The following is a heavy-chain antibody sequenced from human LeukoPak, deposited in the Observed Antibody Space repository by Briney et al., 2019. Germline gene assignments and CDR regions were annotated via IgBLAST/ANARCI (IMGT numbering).Heavy chain of an antibody. CDR1: GGPISSSSYY. V-gene: IGHV4-39*01. J-gene: IGHJ4*02. Sequence: SETLSLTCTVSGGPISSSSYYWGWIRQPPGKGLEWIGSIYYSGSTYYNPSLKSRVTISVDTPKNQFSLKLSSVTAADTAVYYCARQDLSIFGVVLPPDYWGQGTLVTVSS. D-gene: IGHD3-3*01. CDR3: ARQDLSIFGVVLPPDY. CDR2: IYYSGST.